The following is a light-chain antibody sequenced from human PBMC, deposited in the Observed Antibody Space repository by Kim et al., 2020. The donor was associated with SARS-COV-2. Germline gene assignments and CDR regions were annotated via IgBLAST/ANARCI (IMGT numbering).Light chain of an antibody. CDR3: QSYDSSLSGWV. CDR2: GNN. Sequence: MVTNSWTGGSANIGAGYDVHWYQQLPGTAPKLLLYGNNHRASGVPGRFSGSKSGTSASLAITGLQAEDEADYYCQSYDSSLSGWVFGTGTKVTVL. V-gene: IGLV1-40*01. J-gene: IGLJ1*01. CDR1: SANIGAGYD.